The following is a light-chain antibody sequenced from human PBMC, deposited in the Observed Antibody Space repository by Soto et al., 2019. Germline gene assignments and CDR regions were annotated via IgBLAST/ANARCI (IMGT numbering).Light chain of an antibody. J-gene: IGKJ1*01. V-gene: IGKV3-20*01. Sequence: EIVLTQSPGTLSLSPGERATLSCRASQSVSSNFLAWYQQKPGQAPRRLIYGASSRATGIPDRFSGSGSGTDFTLTISRLEPEDFAVYYCQQYGSSPQTLGQGTKVDIK. CDR2: GAS. CDR3: QQYGSSPQT. CDR1: QSVSSNF.